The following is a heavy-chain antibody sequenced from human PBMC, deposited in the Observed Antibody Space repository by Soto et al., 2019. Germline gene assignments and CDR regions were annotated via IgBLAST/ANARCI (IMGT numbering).Heavy chain of an antibody. J-gene: IGHJ6*02. V-gene: IGHV1-2*02. D-gene: IGHD6-13*01. CDR3: ATTTKGIAAAGAISYYYYYGMEV. Sequence: GASVKVSCKASGYTFTGYYMHWVRQAPGQGLEWMGWINPNSGGTNYAQKFQGRVTMTRDTSISTAYMELSRLRSDDTAVYYCATTTKGIAAAGAISYYYYYGMEVWGQGTKVTVSS. CDR2: INPNSGGT. CDR1: GYTFTGYY.